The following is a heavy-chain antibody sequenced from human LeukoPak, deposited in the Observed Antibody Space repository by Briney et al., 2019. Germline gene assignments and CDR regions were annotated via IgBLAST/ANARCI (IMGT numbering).Heavy chain of an antibody. CDR3: ARDNEGERYFESYFFDY. D-gene: IGHD3-9*01. CDR1: GDSVSSNSAA. Sequence: SQTLSLTCAISGDSVSSNSAAWNWIRQSPSRGLEWLGRTYYRSKWYNDYAVSVKSRITINPDTSRNQFSLQLNSMTPEDTAVYYCARDNEGERYFESYFFDYWGQGTLVTVSS. CDR2: TYYRSKWYN. J-gene: IGHJ4*02. V-gene: IGHV6-1*01.